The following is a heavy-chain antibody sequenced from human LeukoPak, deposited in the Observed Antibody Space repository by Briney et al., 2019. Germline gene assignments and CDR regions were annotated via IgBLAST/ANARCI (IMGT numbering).Heavy chain of an antibody. CDR1: GFTFSSYS. J-gene: IGHJ4*02. D-gene: IGHD5-18*01. V-gene: IGHV3-48*02. CDR2: ISSSTTSI. CDR3: AREVRYSYGNDY. Sequence: GGSLRLSCAASGFTFSSYSMNWVRQAPGKGLEWVSYISSSTTSIYYADSVKGRFTISRDNAKNSLYLQMNSLRDEDTAVYYCAREVRYSYGNDYWGQGTLVTVSS.